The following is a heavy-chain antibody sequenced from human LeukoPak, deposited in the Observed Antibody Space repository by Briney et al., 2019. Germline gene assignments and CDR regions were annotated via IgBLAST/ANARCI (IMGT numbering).Heavy chain of an antibody. V-gene: IGHV3-23*01. J-gene: IGHJ4*02. CDR1: GFTFSSYT. Sequence: GGSLRLSCAASGFTFSSYTMSWVRQAPGKGLEWVSDITGSGGSTFYADSVRVRFTISRDNSKNTLYLQMNSLRAEDTAVYYCAKVIFYEDYWGQGTLVTVSS. CDR2: ITGSGGST. CDR3: AKVIFYEDY. D-gene: IGHD3-9*01.